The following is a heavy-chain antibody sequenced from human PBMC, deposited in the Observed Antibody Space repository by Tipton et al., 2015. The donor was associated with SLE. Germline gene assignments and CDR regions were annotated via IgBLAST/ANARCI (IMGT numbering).Heavy chain of an antibody. D-gene: IGHD2-21*01. V-gene: IGHV4-38-2*01. CDR1: GYSISSGYY. J-gene: IGHJ3*02. Sequence: LRLSCAVSGYSISSGYYWGWIRQPPGKGLEWIGSIYHSGSTYYNPSLKSRVTISVDTSKNQFSLKLSSVTAADTAVYYCASLAYCGGDCSSDAFDIWGQGTMVTVSS. CDR2: IYHSGST. CDR3: ASLAYCGGDCSSDAFDI.